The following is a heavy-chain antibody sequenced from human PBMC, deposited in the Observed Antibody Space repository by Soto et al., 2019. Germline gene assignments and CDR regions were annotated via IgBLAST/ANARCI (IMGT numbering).Heavy chain of an antibody. CDR1: GSTFSSYW. V-gene: IGHV3-7*01. J-gene: IGHJ4*02. CDR2: IKQDGSEK. CDR3: ASLAAAGQNFDY. Sequence: EVQLVESGGGLVQPGGSLRLSFAASGSTFSSYWMSWARQAPGKGLEWVANIKQDGSEKYYVDSVKGRFTISRDNAKNSLYLQMNSLRAEDTAVYYCASLAAAGQNFDYWGQGTLVTVSS. D-gene: IGHD6-13*01.